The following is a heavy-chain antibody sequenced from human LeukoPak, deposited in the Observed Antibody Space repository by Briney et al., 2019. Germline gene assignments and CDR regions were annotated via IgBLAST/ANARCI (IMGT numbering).Heavy chain of an antibody. CDR3: ARVIISDYDILTGFYYGTYYFDY. Sequence: SETLSLTCTVAGGSISSYYWSWIRQPPGKGLEWIGYIYYSGSTNYNPSLKSRVTISVDTSKKQFSLNLSSVTAADTAMYYCARVIISDYDILTGFYYGTYYFDYWGQGTLVTVSS. CDR1: GGSISSYY. J-gene: IGHJ4*02. CDR2: IYYSGST. V-gene: IGHV4-59*01. D-gene: IGHD3-9*01.